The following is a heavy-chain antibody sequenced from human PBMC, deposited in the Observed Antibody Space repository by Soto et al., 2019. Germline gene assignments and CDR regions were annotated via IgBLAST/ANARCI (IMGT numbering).Heavy chain of an antibody. CDR2: IYHSGST. V-gene: IGHV4-4*02. D-gene: IGHD1-26*01. Sequence: SETLALTCAVSGDSLSSSKWWSGVRQPPGKGLEWIGEIYHSGSTNYNPSLKSRVIISVDKSKNQFSLKLSSVTDADTAVYYCETGETQNQRHYWREGLLVTVPS. J-gene: IGHJ4*02. CDR1: GDSLSSSKW. CDR3: ETGETQNQRHY.